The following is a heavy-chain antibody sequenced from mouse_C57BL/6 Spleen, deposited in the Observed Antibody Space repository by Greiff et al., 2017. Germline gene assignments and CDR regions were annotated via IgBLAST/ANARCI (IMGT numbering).Heavy chain of an antibody. CDR1: GYTFTDYY. CDR2: IGPGSGST. CDR3: AAYYDYDEDY. Sequence: VQLQQSGAELVKPGASVKMSCKASGYTFTDYYMNWVKQRPGQGLEWIGNIGPGSGSTYYNEKFKGKATLTADKSSSTAYMQLSSLTSEDYAVYSCAAYYDYDEDYWGQGTPVTVSA. D-gene: IGHD2-4*01. J-gene: IGHJ3*01. V-gene: IGHV1-77*01.